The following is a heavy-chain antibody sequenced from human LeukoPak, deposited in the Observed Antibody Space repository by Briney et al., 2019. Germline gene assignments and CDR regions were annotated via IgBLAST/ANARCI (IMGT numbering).Heavy chain of an antibody. CDR2: MYYSGST. V-gene: IGHV4-39*01. Sequence: PSETLSLTCTVSGGSISSSDSYWGWIRQPPGKGLEWIGSMYYSGSTYYNPSLKSRVTISVDTSKNQFSLKLNSVTAADTAVYYCARHPPRDCSSSSYYKRWFDPWGEGTLVTVSS. D-gene: IGHD2-2*02. CDR3: ARHPPRDCSSSSYYKRWFDP. J-gene: IGHJ5*02. CDR1: GGSISSSDSY.